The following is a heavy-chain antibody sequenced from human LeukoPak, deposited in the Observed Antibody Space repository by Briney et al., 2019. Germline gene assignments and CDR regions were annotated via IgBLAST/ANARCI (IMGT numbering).Heavy chain of an antibody. V-gene: IGHV3-48*04. D-gene: IGHD3-9*01. Sequence: SGGSLRLSCAASGFTFSSFGMNWVRQAPVKGLEWISYINSRSNTMYYADSVKGRFTISRDNAKNSPYLQMNSLRAEDTAVYYCARTPSLRYFDWLLNYFDYWGQGTLVTVSS. CDR1: GFTFSSFG. J-gene: IGHJ4*02. CDR3: ARTPSLRYFDWLLNYFDY. CDR2: INSRSNTM.